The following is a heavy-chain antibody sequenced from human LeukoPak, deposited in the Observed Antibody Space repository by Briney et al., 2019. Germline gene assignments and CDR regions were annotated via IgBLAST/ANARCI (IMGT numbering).Heavy chain of an antibody. Sequence: PSQTLSLTCTVSGGSISSGGYYWSWIRQHPGKGLEWIGYIFDNGNTNYNPSLKSRVTISLDTSKNQFSLKLSSVTAADTAVYYCARARYYYGHYFDYWGQGTLVTVSS. D-gene: IGHD3-10*01. J-gene: IGHJ4*02. CDR2: IFDNGNT. CDR3: ARARYYYGHYFDY. CDR1: GGSISSGGYY. V-gene: IGHV4-61*08.